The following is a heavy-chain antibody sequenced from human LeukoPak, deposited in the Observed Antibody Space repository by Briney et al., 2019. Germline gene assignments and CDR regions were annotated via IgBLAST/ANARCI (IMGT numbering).Heavy chain of an antibody. Sequence: ASVKVSCKASGYTFTGYYMRWVRQAPGQGLEWMGWINPNSGGTNYAQKFQGRVTMTRDTSISTAYMELSRLRSDDTAVYYCARGDILTGYYYYYYMDVWGKGTMVTISS. CDR2: INPNSGGT. CDR3: ARGDILTGYYYYYYMDV. CDR1: GYTFTGYY. J-gene: IGHJ6*03. V-gene: IGHV1-2*02. D-gene: IGHD3-9*01.